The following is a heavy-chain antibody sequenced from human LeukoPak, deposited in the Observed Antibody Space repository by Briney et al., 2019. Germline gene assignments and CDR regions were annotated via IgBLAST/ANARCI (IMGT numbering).Heavy chain of an antibody. D-gene: IGHD6-13*01. CDR3: AKEGRTGIAAAGNFDY. CDR1: GYTFTSYG. V-gene: IGHV1-18*01. Sequence: ASVKVSCKASGYTFTSYGISWVRQAPGQGLELMGWISAYNGNTNYAQKLQGRVTMTTDTSTSTAYMELRSLRSDDTAVYYCAKEGRTGIAAAGNFDYWGQGTLVTVSS. CDR2: ISAYNGNT. J-gene: IGHJ4*02.